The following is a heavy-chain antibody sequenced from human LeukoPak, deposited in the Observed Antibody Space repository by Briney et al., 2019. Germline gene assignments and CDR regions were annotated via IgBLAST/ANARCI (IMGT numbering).Heavy chain of an antibody. V-gene: IGHV4-34*01. CDR1: GGSFSGYH. J-gene: IGHJ4*02. D-gene: IGHD6-19*01. CDR3: ARRYYPGIAVAAYGY. CDR2: INHSGST. Sequence: SETLSLTCAVYGGSFSGYHWGWIRQPPGKGLEWIGEINHSGSTNYNPSLKSRVTISVDTSKNQFSLELSSVTAADTAVYYCARRYYPGIAVAAYGYWGQGTLVTVSS.